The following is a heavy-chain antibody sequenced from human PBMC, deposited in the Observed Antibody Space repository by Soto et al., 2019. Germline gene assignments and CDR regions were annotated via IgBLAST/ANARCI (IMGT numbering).Heavy chain of an antibody. CDR1: GFTFSSYS. D-gene: IGHD3-16*01. V-gene: IGHV3-48*01. CDR3: ARACGYYDYIWGSCTALSLGR. J-gene: IGHJ4*02. CDR2: ISSSSSTI. Sequence: PGGSLRLSCAASGFTFSSYSMNWVRQAPGKGLEWVSYISSSSSTIYYADSVKGRFTISRDNAKNSLYLQMNSLRAEDTAVYYCARACGYYDYIWGSCTALSLGRWGQGTLVTVSS.